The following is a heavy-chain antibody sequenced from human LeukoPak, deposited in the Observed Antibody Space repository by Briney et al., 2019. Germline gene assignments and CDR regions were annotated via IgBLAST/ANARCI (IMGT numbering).Heavy chain of an antibody. Sequence: GGSLRLSCAASGFTFSSYAMHWVRQAPGKGLEWVAVISYDGSNNYYADPVKGRFTISRDNSKNTLYLQMNSLRAEDTAVYYCARDPHPSGYYPDAYFQHWGQGTLVTVSS. D-gene: IGHD3-22*01. J-gene: IGHJ1*01. V-gene: IGHV3-30-3*01. CDR3: ARDPHPSGYYPDAYFQH. CDR2: ISYDGSNN. CDR1: GFTFSSYA.